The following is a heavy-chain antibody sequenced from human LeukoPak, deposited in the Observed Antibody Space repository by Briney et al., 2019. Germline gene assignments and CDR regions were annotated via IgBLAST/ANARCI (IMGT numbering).Heavy chain of an antibody. CDR1: GFSLSMNGVG. CDR3: VHSGPNGKLDVYHI. Sequence: SGPTLVKPTQTLTLTCTFSGFSLSMNGVGVGWIRQPPGKALEWLALIYWNDEKRYISSLKSRLTITKDTSEKQVVLTMTNMSPVDTATYYCVHSGPNGKLDVYHIWGQGTMVTVSS. J-gene: IGHJ3*02. CDR2: IYWNDEK. D-gene: IGHD4/OR15-4a*01. V-gene: IGHV2-5*01.